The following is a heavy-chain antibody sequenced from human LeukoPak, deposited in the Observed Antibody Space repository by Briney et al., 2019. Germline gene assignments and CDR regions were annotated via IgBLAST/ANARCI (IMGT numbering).Heavy chain of an antibody. CDR2: ISSSNTYI. V-gene: IGHV3-21*01. CDR1: GFTFTSYA. J-gene: IGHJ4*02. D-gene: IGHD4-17*01. Sequence: GGALRLSCEASGFTFTSYAMNWVRQAPGKGLEWVSSISSSNTYISYADSVKGRFTISRDNAKNSLYLQMYSLRAEDMAVYYCARDLYGDYSLDYWGQGTLVTVSS. CDR3: ARDLYGDYSLDY.